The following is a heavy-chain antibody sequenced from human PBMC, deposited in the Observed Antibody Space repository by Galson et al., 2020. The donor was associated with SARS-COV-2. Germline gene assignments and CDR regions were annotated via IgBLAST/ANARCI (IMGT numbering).Heavy chain of an antibody. J-gene: IGHJ6*02. CDR3: ARDHGGRVWFKGAGGYYYGMDV. V-gene: IGHV3-48*03. D-gene: IGHD3-10*01. CDR2: ISSSGSTI. Sequence: GGSLRLSCAASGFTFSSYEMNWVRQAPGKGLEWVSYISSSGSTIYYADSVKGRFTISRDNAKNSLYLQMNSLRAEDTAVYYCARDHGGRVWFKGAGGYYYGMDVWGQGTTVTVSS. CDR1: GFTFSSYE.